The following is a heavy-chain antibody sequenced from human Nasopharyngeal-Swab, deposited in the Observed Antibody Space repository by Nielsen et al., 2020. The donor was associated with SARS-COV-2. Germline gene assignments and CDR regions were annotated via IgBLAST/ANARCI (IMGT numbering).Heavy chain of an antibody. D-gene: IGHD3-10*01. CDR2: ITSDGHTT. V-gene: IGHV3-43*02. J-gene: IGHJ5*02. CDR3: ARDNSGSIDH. CDR1: GFTFGSYY. Sequence: GGSLRLSCAASGFTFGSYYMIWVRPPPERGLEWVSIITSDGHTTSYIDSVKGRFTISRDNSKNSLYLQMNSLRTEDTALYYCARDNSGSIDHWGLGTLVTVSS.